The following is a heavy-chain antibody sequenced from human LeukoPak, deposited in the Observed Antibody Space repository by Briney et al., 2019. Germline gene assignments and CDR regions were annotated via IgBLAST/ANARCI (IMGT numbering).Heavy chain of an antibody. D-gene: IGHD7-27*01. CDR3: ARDFNWGYFDY. CDR1: GYSISSGYY. CDR2: IYHSGST. J-gene: IGHJ4*02. Sequence: SETVSLTCTVSGYSISSGYYWGWIRQPPGKGLEWIGSIYHSGSTYYNPSLKSRVTISVDTSKNQFSLKLSSVTAADTAVYYCARDFNWGYFDYWGQGTLVTVSS. V-gene: IGHV4-38-2*02.